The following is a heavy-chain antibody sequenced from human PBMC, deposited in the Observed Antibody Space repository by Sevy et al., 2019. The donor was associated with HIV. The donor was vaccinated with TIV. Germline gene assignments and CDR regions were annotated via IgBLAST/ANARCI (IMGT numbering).Heavy chain of an antibody. CDR2: ISAYNGNT. CDR1: GYTFTSYG. V-gene: IGHV1-18*01. D-gene: IGHD3-10*01. CDR3: ARDNSPWFGELYQYY. J-gene: IGHJ4*02. Sequence: ASVKVYCKASGYTFTSYGISWVRQAPGQGLEWMGWISAYNGNTNYAQKLQGRVTMTTDTSTSTAYMELRSLRSDDTAVYYCARDNSPWFGELYQYYGGQGTLVTVSS.